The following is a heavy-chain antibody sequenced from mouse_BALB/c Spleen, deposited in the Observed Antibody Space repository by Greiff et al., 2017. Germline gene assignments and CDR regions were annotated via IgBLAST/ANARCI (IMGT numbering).Heavy chain of an antibody. V-gene: IGHV5-6-3*01. Sequence: EVKLVESGGGLVQPGGSLKLSCAASGFTFSSYGMSWVRQTPDKRLELVATINSNGGSTYYPDSVKGRFTISRDNAKNTLYLQMSSLKSEDTAMYYCARDEAGDYWGQGTSVTVSS. CDR3: ARDEAGDY. J-gene: IGHJ4*01. CDR1: GFTFSSYG. D-gene: IGHD3-2*02. CDR2: INSNGGST.